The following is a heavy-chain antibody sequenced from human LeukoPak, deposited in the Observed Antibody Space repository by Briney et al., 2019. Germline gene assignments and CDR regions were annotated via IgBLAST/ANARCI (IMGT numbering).Heavy chain of an antibody. D-gene: IGHD3-9*01. CDR2: FDPEDGET. CDR3: ATGWGLRYFDWLLFDY. Sequence: ASVKVSCKVSGYTLTELSMHWVRQAPGKGLERMGGFDPEDGETIYAQKFQGRVTMTEDTSTDTAYMELSSLRSEDTAVYYCATGWGLRYFDWLLFDYWGQGTLVTVSS. V-gene: IGHV1-24*01. J-gene: IGHJ4*02. CDR1: GYTLTELS.